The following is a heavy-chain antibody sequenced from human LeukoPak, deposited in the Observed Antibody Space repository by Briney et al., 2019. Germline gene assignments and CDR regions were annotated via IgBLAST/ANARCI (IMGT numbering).Heavy chain of an antibody. CDR1: GSSISSYY. CDR3: TRARSSGWGHNFDY. CDR2: IYYSGST. Sequence: SETLSLTCTVSGSSISSYYWSWIRQPPGKGLEWIGYIYYSGSTNYNPSLKSRVTISVDTSKNQFSLKLSSVTAADTAVYYCTRARSSGWGHNFDYWGQGTLVTVSS. V-gene: IGHV4-59*01. J-gene: IGHJ4*02. D-gene: IGHD6-19*01.